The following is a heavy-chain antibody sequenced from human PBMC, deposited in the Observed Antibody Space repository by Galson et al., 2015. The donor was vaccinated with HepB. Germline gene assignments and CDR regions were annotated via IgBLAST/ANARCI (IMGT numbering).Heavy chain of an antibody. CDR2: ISAYNGHT. D-gene: IGHD5-12*01. J-gene: IGHJ4*02. V-gene: IGHV1-18*04. CDR3: GRGGYGGYALDY. Sequence: SVKVSCKASAYTFTSYSISWVRQAPGQGPEWMAWISAYNGHTNYAQKFQGRVTVTTDTSTSTVYMELRSLRADDTAVYYCGRGGYGGYALDYWGQGTLVTVSS. CDR1: AYTFTSYS.